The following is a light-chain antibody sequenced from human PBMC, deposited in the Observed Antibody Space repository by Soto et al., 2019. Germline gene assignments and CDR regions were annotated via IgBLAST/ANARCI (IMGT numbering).Light chain of an antibody. CDR2: GAS. Sequence: EIALTQSPGTLSLSPGEIATLSCRASQSVSSSYLAWYQQKPGQAPRLLIYGASRRAIGIPDRFSGSGSGTDFPLPISRLDPEDFAVYYCQRYGSSAWTVGQGTKLEI. CDR1: QSVSSSY. J-gene: IGKJ1*01. V-gene: IGKV3-20*01. CDR3: QRYGSSAWT.